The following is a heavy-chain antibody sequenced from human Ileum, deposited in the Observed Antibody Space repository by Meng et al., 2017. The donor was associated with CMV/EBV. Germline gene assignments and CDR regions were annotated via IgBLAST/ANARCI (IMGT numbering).Heavy chain of an antibody. CDR2: IRYDGSTK. CDR3: TKRPGWTRVYYYYYGMDV. Sequence: GESLKISCAASGFSFSDYGMHWVRQAPGKGLEWVAFIRYDGSTKYYADSVKGRFTISRDNSKNTLSLQMNTLRADDTAVYYCTKRPGWTRVYYYYYGMDVWGHGTTVTVSS. D-gene: IGHD3/OR15-3a*01. CDR1: GFSFSDYG. V-gene: IGHV3-30*02. J-gene: IGHJ6*02.